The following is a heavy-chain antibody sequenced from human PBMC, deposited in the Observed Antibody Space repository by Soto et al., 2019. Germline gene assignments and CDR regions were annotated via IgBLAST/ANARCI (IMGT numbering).Heavy chain of an antibody. J-gene: IGHJ3*02. Sequence: SETLSLTCAVYGGSFSGYYWSWICQPPGKGLEWIGEINHSGSTNYNPSLKSRVTISVDTSKNQFSLKLSSVTAADTAVYYCARGRPRARTGDLTDAFDIWGQGTMVTVSS. CDR1: GGSFSGYY. D-gene: IGHD7-27*01. CDR2: INHSGST. CDR3: ARGRPRARTGDLTDAFDI. V-gene: IGHV4-34*01.